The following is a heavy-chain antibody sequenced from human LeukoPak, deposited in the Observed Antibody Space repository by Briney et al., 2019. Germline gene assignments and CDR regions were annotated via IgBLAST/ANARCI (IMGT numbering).Heavy chain of an antibody. V-gene: IGHV3-23*01. CDR3: ARQGPSMYDWSSDDAFDI. J-gene: IGHJ3*02. CDR2: ISGNDGT. Sequence: QSGGSLRLSCAASGFTFSNYAMSWVRQAPGKGLEWVSTISGNDGTYDADSVKGRFTISRDNSENTVYVQMKSLRAEDTATYYCARQGPSMYDWSSDDAFDIWGQGTMVTVSS. D-gene: IGHD1-20*01. CDR1: GFTFSNYA.